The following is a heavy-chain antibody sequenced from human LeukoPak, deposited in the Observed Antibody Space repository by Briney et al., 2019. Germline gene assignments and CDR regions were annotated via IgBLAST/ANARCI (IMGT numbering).Heavy chain of an antibody. CDR2: IIPIFGTA. Sequence: GASVTVSCTASGGTFSSYAISWVRQAPGQGLEWMGGIIPIFGTANYAQKFQGRVTITADESTSTAYMELSSLRSEDTAVYYCARDYCSSTSCLPERFYYYYYGMDVWGQGTTVTVSS. D-gene: IGHD2-2*01. CDR1: GGTFSSYA. J-gene: IGHJ6*02. V-gene: IGHV1-69*13. CDR3: ARDYCSSTSCLPERFYYYYYGMDV.